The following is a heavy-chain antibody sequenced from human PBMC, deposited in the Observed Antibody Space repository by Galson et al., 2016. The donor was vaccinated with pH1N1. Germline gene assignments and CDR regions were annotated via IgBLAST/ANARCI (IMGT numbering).Heavy chain of an antibody. J-gene: IGHJ6*02. CDR2: INPNSGGT. CDR1: GYSFSNYY. CDR3: AKDRNNYDSSGYYTYYYYGLDV. Sequence: SVKVSCKASGYSFSNYYIHWVRQAPGQGLEWMGWINPNSGGTKYAQKFQGRVTMIRDASTTTGYMELSRLTSDDTAVYYCAKDRNNYDSSGYYTYYYYGLDVWGQRTTVIVSS. D-gene: IGHD3-22*01. V-gene: IGHV1-2*02.